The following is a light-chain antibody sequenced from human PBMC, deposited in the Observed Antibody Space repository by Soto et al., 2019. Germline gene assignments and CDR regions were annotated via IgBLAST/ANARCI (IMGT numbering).Light chain of an antibody. J-gene: IGKJ1*01. CDR3: QQYDSIPPWT. Sequence: EIVLTQSPGIMYLSPGERATLSCRASQTVGRSYLAWYQQKPGQAPRLLIFGTSTRATGIPDRFSGGGSGTDFTLTISRLDPEDYAVYFCQQYDSIPPWTFGQVTRVEVK. V-gene: IGKV3-20*01. CDR2: GTS. CDR1: QTVGRSY.